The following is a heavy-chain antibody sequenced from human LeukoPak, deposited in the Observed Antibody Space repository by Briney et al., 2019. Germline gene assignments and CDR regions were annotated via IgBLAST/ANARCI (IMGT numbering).Heavy chain of an antibody. CDR3: ARTTGYHYHTDV. D-gene: IGHD4-11*01. J-gene: IGHJ6*03. V-gene: IGHV3-48*04. CDR1: GFTFSNYS. CDR2: ITGGGSTI. Sequence: GSLRLSCAASGFTFSNYSMKWVHQAPGKGLEWVAYITGGGSTIYYADSVQGRLTISRDNAKNSLFLQMNSLRVEDTAVYYCARTTGYHYHTDVWGNGTTVTIS.